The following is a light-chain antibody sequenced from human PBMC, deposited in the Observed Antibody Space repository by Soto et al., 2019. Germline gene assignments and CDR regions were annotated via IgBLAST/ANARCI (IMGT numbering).Light chain of an antibody. CDR3: QQRSR. J-gene: IGKJ4*01. Sequence: NVLTQSPATLSLSPGDSATLSCRASQSSSGYLAWYQQKPGQAPRLLIYDASTRAPGIPTRFSGSGSGTDYTLTITSLGPEDFAVYYCQQRSRFGGGTKVEIK. CDR1: QSSSGY. CDR2: DAS. V-gene: IGKV3-11*01.